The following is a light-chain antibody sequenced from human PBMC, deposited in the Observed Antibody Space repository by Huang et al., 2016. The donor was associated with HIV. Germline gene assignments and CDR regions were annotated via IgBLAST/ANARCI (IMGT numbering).Light chain of an antibody. CDR2: GAS. CDR1: QSVTSGY. CDR3: QQYGSSPYT. V-gene: IGKV3-20*01. J-gene: IGKJ2*01. Sequence: EIVLTQSPGTLSLSPGERATLSCRASQSVTSGYLAWYQQKPGQAPRLLIDGASSRATGIPDRFSGSGSGTDFTLTISRLEPEDFAVYYCQQYGSSPYTFGQGTKLEIK.